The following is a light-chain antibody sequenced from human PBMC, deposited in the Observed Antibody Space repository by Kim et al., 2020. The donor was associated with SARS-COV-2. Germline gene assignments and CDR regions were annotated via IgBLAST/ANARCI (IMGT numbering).Light chain of an antibody. CDR3: NSRDNPGNVM. CDR2: GRN. CDR1: SLRRYY. J-gene: IGLJ3*02. V-gene: IGLV3-19*01. Sequence: SSELTQDPAVSVALGQTVKITCQGDSLRRYYASWYQQRPRQAPVLVIYGRNNRPSGIPDRLSGSTSGNTATLTITGAQAEDEADYFCNSRDNPGNVMFGGGTKVTVL.